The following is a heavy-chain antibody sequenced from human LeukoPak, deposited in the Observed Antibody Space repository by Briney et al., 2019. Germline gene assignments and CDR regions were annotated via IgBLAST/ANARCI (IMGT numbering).Heavy chain of an antibody. CDR3: ARDVRRRYYFDY. CDR1: GGTFSSYA. D-gene: IGHD1-14*01. Sequence: SVKVSCKASGGTFSSYAISWVRQAPGQGLEWMGGIIPIFGTANYAQKFQGRVTITTDESTSTAYMELSSLRSEDTAVYYCARDVRRRYYFDYWGQGTLVTVSS. J-gene: IGHJ4*02. V-gene: IGHV1-69*05. CDR2: IIPIFGTA.